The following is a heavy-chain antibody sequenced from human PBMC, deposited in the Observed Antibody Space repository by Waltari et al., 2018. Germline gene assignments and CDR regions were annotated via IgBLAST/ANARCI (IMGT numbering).Heavy chain of an antibody. CDR3: TSDHGLSWPLD. CDR2: IYRGGET. D-gene: IGHD6-13*01. CDR1: GVIVSNNY. Sequence: EVHLVESGGGLVHPGDSVRLSCAASGVIVSNNYMSWVRQPPGKGLEWVSVIYRGGETYYADSVKGRFTISRDNSKNTLDLQMNNGRAEDTAVYYCTSDHGLSWPLDWGQGTMVTVSS. V-gene: IGHV3-53*01. J-gene: IGHJ4*02.